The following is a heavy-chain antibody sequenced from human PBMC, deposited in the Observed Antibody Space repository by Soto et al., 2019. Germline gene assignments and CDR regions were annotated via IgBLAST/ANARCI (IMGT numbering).Heavy chain of an antibody. CDR3: ARFGERYCSGGSCYSAAFDI. J-gene: IGHJ3*02. CDR2: IWYDGSNK. D-gene: IGHD2-15*01. CDR1: GFTFSSYG. Sequence: GGSLRLSCAASGFTFSSYGMHWVRQAPGKGLEWVAVIWYDGSNKYYADSVKGRFTISRDNSKNTLYLQMNSLRAEDTAVYYCARFGERYCSGGSCYSAAFDIWGQGKMVTVSS. V-gene: IGHV3-33*01.